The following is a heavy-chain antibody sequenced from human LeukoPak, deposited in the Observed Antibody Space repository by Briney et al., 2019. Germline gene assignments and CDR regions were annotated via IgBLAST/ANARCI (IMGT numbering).Heavy chain of an antibody. CDR1: GFTFSSYW. V-gene: IGHV3-7*01. CDR2: IKQAGSEK. Sequence: GGSLRLSCAASGFTFSSYWMSWVRQAPGKGLEWVANIKQAGSEKYYVDSVKGRFTISRDNAKNSLYLQMNSLRAEDTAVYYCARVINGKREYYFDYWGQGTLVTVSS. J-gene: IGHJ4*02. CDR3: ARVINGKREYYFDY. D-gene: IGHD3-10*01.